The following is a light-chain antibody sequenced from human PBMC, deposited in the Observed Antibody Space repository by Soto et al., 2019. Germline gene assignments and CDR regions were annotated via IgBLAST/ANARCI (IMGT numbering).Light chain of an antibody. CDR1: QGISSY. J-gene: IGKJ2*01. CDR3: KQYYSYPYT. CDR2: AAS. V-gene: IGKV1-8*01. Sequence: AIRMTQSPSSLSASTGDRVTITCRASQGISSYLAWYQQKPGKAPKLLIYAASTLQSGVPSRFSGSGSGTDFTLTFSCLQSEDFATYYCKQYYSYPYTLGQGPKLEIK.